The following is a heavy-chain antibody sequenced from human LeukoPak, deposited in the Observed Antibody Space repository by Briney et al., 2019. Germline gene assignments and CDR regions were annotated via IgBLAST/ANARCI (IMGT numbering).Heavy chain of an antibody. Sequence: SETLSLTCTVSGGSISSSSYYWGWIRQPPGKGLEWIGSIYYSGSTYSNPSLKSRVTMSVDTSKTQFSLKLSSVTAADTAVYYCARGFDYYDSSGYFPFDYWGQGTLVTVSS. J-gene: IGHJ4*02. CDR2: IYYSGST. CDR3: ARGFDYYDSSGYFPFDY. D-gene: IGHD3-22*01. V-gene: IGHV4-39*07. CDR1: GGSISSSSYY.